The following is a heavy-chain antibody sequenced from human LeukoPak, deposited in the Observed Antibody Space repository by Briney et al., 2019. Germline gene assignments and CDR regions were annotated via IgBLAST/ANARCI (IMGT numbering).Heavy chain of an antibody. Sequence: PGGSLRLSCEASGFTFRNYGVRWVRQAPGKGLEWVAVISYDGGHQYSADSVKGRFTLSRDNSKNTVYLQLNSLRAEDTAVYYCAKDRRMMSAYYGMDVWGQGTPVTVSS. CDR2: ISYDGGHQ. CDR3: AKDRRMMSAYYGMDV. D-gene: IGHD3-16*01. V-gene: IGHV3-30*18. CDR1: GFTFRNYG. J-gene: IGHJ6*02.